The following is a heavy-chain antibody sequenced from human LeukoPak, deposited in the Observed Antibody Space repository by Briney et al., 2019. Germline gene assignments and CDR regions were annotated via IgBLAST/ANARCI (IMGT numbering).Heavy chain of an antibody. D-gene: IGHD5-18*01. V-gene: IGHV3-66*02. J-gene: IGHJ6*03. Sequence: PGGSLRLSCAVSGFTVSSNYMSWVRQAPGKGLEWVSVIYSGGSTYYADSVKGRFTISRDNSKNTLYLQMNSLRAEDTAVYYCASSGYSYGSSYMDVWGKGTTVTVSS. CDR2: IYSGGST. CDR1: GFTVSSNY. CDR3: ASSGYSYGSSYMDV.